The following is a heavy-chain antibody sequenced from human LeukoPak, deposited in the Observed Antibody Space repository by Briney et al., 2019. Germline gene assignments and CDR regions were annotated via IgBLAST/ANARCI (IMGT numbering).Heavy chain of an antibody. J-gene: IGHJ4*02. Sequence: PSETLSLTCTVSGYSISSGYYWGWIRQPPGKGLEWIGNIYHSGSTYYNPSLKSRVIISVDTSKNQFSLNLSSVTAADTAVYYCARRRYYDSSGYIDYWGQGTLVTVSS. V-gene: IGHV4-38-2*02. CDR3: ARRRYYDSSGYIDY. D-gene: IGHD3-22*01. CDR1: GYSISSGYY. CDR2: IYHSGST.